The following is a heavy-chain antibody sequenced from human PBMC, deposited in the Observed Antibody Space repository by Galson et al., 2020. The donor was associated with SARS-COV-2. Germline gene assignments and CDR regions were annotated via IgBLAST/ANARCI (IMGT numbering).Heavy chain of an antibody. D-gene: IGHD2-2*01. V-gene: IGHV3-9*01. CDR2: ISWNSGSI. CDR3: AKGGYCSSTSCYEYYYGMDV. Sequence: GGSLRLSCAASGFTFDDYAMHWVRQAPGKGLEWVSGISWNSGSIGYADSVKGRFTISRDNAKNSLYLQMNSLRAEDTALYYCAKGGYCSSTSCYEYYYGMDVWGQGTTVTVSS. CDR1: GFTFDDYA. J-gene: IGHJ6*02.